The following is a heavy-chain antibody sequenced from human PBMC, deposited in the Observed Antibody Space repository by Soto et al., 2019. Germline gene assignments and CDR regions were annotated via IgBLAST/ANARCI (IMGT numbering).Heavy chain of an antibody. CDR2: IYPGDSDS. D-gene: IGHD3-22*01. Sequence: GESLKISCKCSGYSFTSYWIGWVRQMPGKGLEWVGIIYPGDSDSRYSHPFQAQRTISAEKSISTPYLQRSSLKASDTAMYYCAGLGHDNSGSYIYYYGMDVWSQGTTVTVSS. CDR1: GYSFTSYW. CDR3: AGLGHDNSGSYIYYYGMDV. V-gene: IGHV5-51*01. J-gene: IGHJ6*02.